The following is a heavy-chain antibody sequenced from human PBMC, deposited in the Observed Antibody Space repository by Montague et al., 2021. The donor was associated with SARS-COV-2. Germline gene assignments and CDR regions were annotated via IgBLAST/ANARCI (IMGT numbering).Heavy chain of an antibody. CDR2: IDWDDDK. J-gene: IGHJ3*02. CDR3: ARIWGATRGDAFDI. D-gene: IGHD1-26*01. Sequence: PALVKPTQTLTLTCTFSGFSLSTSGMCVSWIRQPPGKALEWLALIDWDDDKCYSTSLKTRLTISKDTSKNQVVLTMTNMDPVDTATYYCARIWGATRGDAFDIWGQGTMVTLSS. CDR1: GFSLSTSGMC. V-gene: IGHV2-70*01.